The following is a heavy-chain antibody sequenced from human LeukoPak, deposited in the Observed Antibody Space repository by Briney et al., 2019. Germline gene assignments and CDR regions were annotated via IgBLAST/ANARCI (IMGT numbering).Heavy chain of an antibody. CDR3: ARDPFTTKWELTVWYYFDY. D-gene: IGHD1-26*01. CDR1: GFTFSSYS. CDR2: ISSSSSYI. Sequence: GGSLRLSCAASGFTFSSYSMNWVRQAPGKGLEWVSSISSSSSYIYYADSVKGRFTISRDNAKNSLYLQMNSLRAEDTAVYYCARDPFTTKWELTVWYYFDYWGQGTQVTVSS. J-gene: IGHJ4*02. V-gene: IGHV3-21*01.